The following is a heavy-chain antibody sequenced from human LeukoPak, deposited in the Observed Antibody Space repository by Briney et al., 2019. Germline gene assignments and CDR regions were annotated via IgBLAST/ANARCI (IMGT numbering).Heavy chain of an antibody. D-gene: IGHD6-13*01. CDR1: AVSISSYY. V-gene: IGHV4-4*07. Sequence: SETLSLTCTVYAVSISSYYWSWLPQRAGKGLEWIGRIYTSGRTNSNTSLKSRVTMAVDTSKNQFPVKLSSVTAADTAVYYCARTNPQPGDSGSWYWVRSSGYDYYGMDVWGQGTTVTVSS. CDR2: IYTSGRT. J-gene: IGHJ6*02. CDR3: ARTNPQPGDSGSWYWVRSSGYDYYGMDV.